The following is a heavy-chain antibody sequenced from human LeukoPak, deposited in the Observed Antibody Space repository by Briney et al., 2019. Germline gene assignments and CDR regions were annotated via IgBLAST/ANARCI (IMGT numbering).Heavy chain of an antibody. J-gene: IGHJ4*02. CDR2: IHSDGTTT. CDR1: GFTFSSYW. V-gene: IGHV3-74*01. CDR3: ARRGDYADY. Sequence: GGSLRLSCAASGFTFSSYWMHWVRQAPGKGLVWVSRIHSDGTTTNYADSVKGRFTISRDNAKNTLYLRMNSLRAEDTAVYYCARRGDYADYCGQGTLVTVSS. D-gene: IGHD4-17*01.